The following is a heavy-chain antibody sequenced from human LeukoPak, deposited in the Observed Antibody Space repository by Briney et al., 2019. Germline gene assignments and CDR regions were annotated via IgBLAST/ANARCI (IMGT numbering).Heavy chain of an antibody. J-gene: IGHJ4*02. D-gene: IGHD3-10*01. CDR1: GFTFSDYY. CDR2: ISSSGSTI. Sequence: PGGSLRLSCAASGFTFSDYYMSWIRQAPGKGLEWVPYISSSGSTIYYADSVKGRFTISRDNAKNSLYLQMNSLRAEDTAVYYCAREDITMVRGPIDYWGQGTLVTVSS. V-gene: IGHV3-11*04. CDR3: AREDITMVRGPIDY.